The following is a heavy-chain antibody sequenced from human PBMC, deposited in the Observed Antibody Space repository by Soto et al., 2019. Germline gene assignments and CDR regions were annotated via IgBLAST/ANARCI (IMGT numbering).Heavy chain of an antibody. CDR1: GFTFSAHA. Sequence: EVQLSESGGGLAQSGESLRLSCVASGFTFSAHAMTRIRQAPGKGPEWVSTTRASGSSIHYADSVKGRFTISRDNSKSTLFLQMNGLRTEYAAVYFCARASGGWYWGQGALVTVSS. V-gene: IGHV3-23*01. J-gene: IGHJ4*02. CDR2: TRASGSSI. D-gene: IGHD3-10*01. CDR3: ARASGGWY.